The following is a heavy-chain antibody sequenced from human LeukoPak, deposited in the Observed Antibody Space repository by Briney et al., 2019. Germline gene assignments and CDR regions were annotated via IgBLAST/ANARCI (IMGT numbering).Heavy chain of an antibody. V-gene: IGHV3-23*01. CDR1: GFTFSSYA. J-gene: IGHJ4*02. D-gene: IGHD1-1*01. CDR3: NDPFDY. CDR2: ISASGDST. Sequence: GGSLRLSCAASGFTFSSYAMSWVRQAPGKGLEWVSVISASGDSTYYADSVKGRFTISRDNSRNTLYLQMNSLRAEDTAVYYCNDPFDYWGQGTLVTVSS.